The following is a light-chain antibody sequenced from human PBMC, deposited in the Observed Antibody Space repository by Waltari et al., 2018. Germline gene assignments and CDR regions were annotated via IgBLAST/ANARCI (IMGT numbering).Light chain of an antibody. Sequence: DIQMTQSPSTVSASVGDRVTITCRASQSISSWLAWYQQKPGKAPKLLIYDASSLESGVPSRFSGSGSGTEFTLTISSLQPDDFAAYYCQQYNTYPWMFGQGTKVEIK. CDR3: QQYNTYPWM. CDR2: DAS. J-gene: IGKJ1*01. CDR1: QSISSW. V-gene: IGKV1-5*01.